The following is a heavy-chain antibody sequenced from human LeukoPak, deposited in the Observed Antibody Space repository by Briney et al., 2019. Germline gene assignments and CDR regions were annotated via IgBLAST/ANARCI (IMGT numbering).Heavy chain of an antibody. Sequence: GGSLRLSCAASGFTVSSNYMSWVRQAPGKGLEWVSVIYSGGSTYYADSVKGRFTISRDNSKNTLYLQMNSLRAEDTAVYYCARDPVDRIYYFDYWGQGTLVTVSS. V-gene: IGHV3-66*01. CDR3: ARDPVDRIYYFDY. CDR2: IYSGGST. D-gene: IGHD2-15*01. CDR1: GFTVSSNY. J-gene: IGHJ4*02.